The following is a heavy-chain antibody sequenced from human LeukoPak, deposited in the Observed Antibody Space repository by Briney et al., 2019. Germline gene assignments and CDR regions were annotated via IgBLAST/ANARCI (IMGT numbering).Heavy chain of an antibody. J-gene: IGHJ5*02. CDR1: GYTFTTYA. Sequence: GASVKVSCKPSGYTFTTYAIRWVRQAPGQRLEWMGWINADNGNTKYSQKFQGRVTITRDTSASTAYMELSSLRSEDTAVYYCARAIVVLPSANWFDPWGQGTPVTVSS. CDR3: ARAIVVLPSANWFDP. CDR2: INADNGNT. D-gene: IGHD2-2*01. V-gene: IGHV1-3*01.